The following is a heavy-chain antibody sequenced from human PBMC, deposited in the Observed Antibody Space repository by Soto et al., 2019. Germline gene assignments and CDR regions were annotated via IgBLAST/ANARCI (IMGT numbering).Heavy chain of an antibody. CDR1: GGSFNRHT. CDR3: ARGWGYESTDYYYAY. Sequence: QVQLVQSGAEVRKRGSSGRVSCKASGGSFNRHTISWVRQAPGQGHEWMGGIIPIFGTANHAQKFQGRVTIIADESTSTDYMELSSLRSDDTAIYYFARGWGYESTDYYYAYWGQGTLVIGSS. CDR2: IIPIFGTA. V-gene: IGHV1-69*01. J-gene: IGHJ4*02. D-gene: IGHD3-22*01.